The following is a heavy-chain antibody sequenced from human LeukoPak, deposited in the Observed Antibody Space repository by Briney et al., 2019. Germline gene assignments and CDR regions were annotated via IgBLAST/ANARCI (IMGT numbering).Heavy chain of an antibody. V-gene: IGHV3-7*01. CDR2: IKQDGSEK. Sequence: QTGGSLRLSCAASGFTFSSYWMSWVRQAPGKGLEWVANIKQDGSEKYYVDSVKGRFTISRDNAKNSLYLQMNSLRAEDTAVYYCARVVPPGLVQQLEPEHNWFDPWGQGTLVTVSS. J-gene: IGHJ5*02. D-gene: IGHD6-13*01. CDR1: GFTFSSYW. CDR3: ARVVPPGLVQQLEPEHNWFDP.